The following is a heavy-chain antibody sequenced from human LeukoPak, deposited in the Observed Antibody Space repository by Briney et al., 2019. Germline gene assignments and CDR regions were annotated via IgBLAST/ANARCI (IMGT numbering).Heavy chain of an antibody. CDR3: AREAVTTFYYGMDV. Sequence: GGSLRLSCAASGFTFSSYWMHWVRQAPVKGLGWVSRINSDGSSTSYADSVKGRFTISRDNAKNTLYLQMNSLRAEDTAVYYCAREAVTTFYYGMDVWGQGTTVTVSS. CDR1: GFTFSSYW. J-gene: IGHJ6*02. V-gene: IGHV3-74*01. D-gene: IGHD4-17*01. CDR2: INSDGSST.